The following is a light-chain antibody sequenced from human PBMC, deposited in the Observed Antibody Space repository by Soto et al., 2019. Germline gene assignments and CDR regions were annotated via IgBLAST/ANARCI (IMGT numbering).Light chain of an antibody. Sequence: QSVLTQPASVSGSPGQSITISCTGTSSDVGGYKYVSWYQQHPGKAPKLMIYDVTNRPSGVSNRFSGSKSGNTASLTISGLQAEDEADYYCTSYTSTSTRVVFGGGTKVPS. CDR3: TSYTSTSTRVV. J-gene: IGLJ2*01. V-gene: IGLV2-14*01. CDR2: DVT. CDR1: SSDVGGYKY.